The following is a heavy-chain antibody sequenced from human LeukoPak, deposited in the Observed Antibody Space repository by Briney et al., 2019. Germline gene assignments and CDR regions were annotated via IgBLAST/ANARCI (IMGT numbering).Heavy chain of an antibody. Sequence: GGSLRPSCAAPGFTFSSYGMHWVRQAPGKGLEWVAVISYDGSNKYYADSVKGRFTISRDNSKNTLYLQMNSLRAEDTAVYYCAKVLLRLGELSPFDYWGQGTLVTVSS. CDR1: GFTFSSYG. D-gene: IGHD3-16*02. J-gene: IGHJ4*02. V-gene: IGHV3-30*18. CDR2: ISYDGSNK. CDR3: AKVLLRLGELSPFDY.